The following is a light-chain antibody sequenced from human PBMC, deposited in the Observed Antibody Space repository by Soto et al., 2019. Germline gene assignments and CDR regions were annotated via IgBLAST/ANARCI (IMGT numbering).Light chain of an antibody. V-gene: IGLV2-11*01. Sequence: QSALTQPRSVSGSPGQSVTISCTGTSSDVGGYNFVSWYQQYPGKAPKLIIYDVTKRPSGVPDLFSGSKSGNTASLTISGLQAEDEADYYCCSYAGTYTLWVFGGGTKLTVL. CDR1: SSDVGGYNF. CDR3: CSYAGTYTLWV. J-gene: IGLJ3*02. CDR2: DVT.